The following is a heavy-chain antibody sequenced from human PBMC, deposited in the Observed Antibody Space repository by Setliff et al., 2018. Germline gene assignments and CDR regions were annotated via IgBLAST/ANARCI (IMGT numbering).Heavy chain of an antibody. CDR2: IYTSGST. Sequence: PSETLSLTCTVSGGPISSYYWSWIRQPPGKGLEWIGYIYTSGSTNYNPSLKSRVTISVDTSKNQFSLKVSSVTAADTAVYYCARLGTTIPTSGTWTYYYYYYMDVWGKGTTVTVSS. J-gene: IGHJ6*03. CDR3: ARLGTTIPTSGTWTYYYYYYMDV. D-gene: IGHD2-21*01. V-gene: IGHV4-4*08. CDR1: GGPISSYY.